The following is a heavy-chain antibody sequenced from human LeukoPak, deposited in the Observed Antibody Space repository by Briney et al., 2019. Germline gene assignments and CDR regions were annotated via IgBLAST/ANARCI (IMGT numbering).Heavy chain of an antibody. Sequence: SETLSLTCTVSGGSISSSSYYWGWIRQPPGKGLEWIGSIYYSGSTYYNPSLKSRVTISVDTSKNQFSLKLSSVTAADTAVYYCARLGTYVRYFQHWGQGTLDTVSS. CDR2: IYYSGST. J-gene: IGHJ1*01. CDR1: GGSISSSSYY. CDR3: ARLGTYVRYFQH. D-gene: IGHD3-10*02. V-gene: IGHV4-39*01.